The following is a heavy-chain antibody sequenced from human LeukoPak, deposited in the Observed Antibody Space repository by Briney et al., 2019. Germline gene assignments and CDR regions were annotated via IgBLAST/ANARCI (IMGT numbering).Heavy chain of an antibody. CDR2: IKQDGSEK. J-gene: IGHJ4*02. V-gene: IGHV3-7*03. CDR1: GFPFSSYW. CDR3: ASGLELDY. Sequence: GESLRLSCVASGFPFSSYWMTWVRQAPGKGLEWVANIKQDGSEKNYVDSVKGRFTISRDNAKNSLYLQMNSLRAEDTAVYYCASGLELDYWGQGTLVTVSS.